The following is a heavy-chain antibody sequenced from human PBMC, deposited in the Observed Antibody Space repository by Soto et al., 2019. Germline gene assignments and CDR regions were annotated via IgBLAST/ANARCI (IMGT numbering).Heavy chain of an antibody. Sequence: RLSCAASGFTFSSYAMSWVRQAPGKGLEWVSAISGSGGSTYYADSVKGRFTISRDNSKNTLYLQMNSLRAEDTAVYYCAKAETYYYDSSGYHKVWGQGTLVTVSS. D-gene: IGHD3-22*01. CDR1: GFTFSSYA. CDR3: AKAETYYYDSSGYHKV. CDR2: ISGSGGST. J-gene: IGHJ4*02. V-gene: IGHV3-23*01.